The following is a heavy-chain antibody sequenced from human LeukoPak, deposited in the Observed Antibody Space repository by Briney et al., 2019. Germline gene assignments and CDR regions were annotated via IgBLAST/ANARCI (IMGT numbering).Heavy chain of an antibody. J-gene: IGHJ4*02. Sequence: GGSLRLSCAASGFTFNKYWMTWVRQAPGKGLEWVATIKTDGSQKYYVDSVKGRFGISRDNANNSLYLQMNSLRADDTAVYYCARDYYGSHDYWGQGALVTVSS. D-gene: IGHD3-10*01. CDR1: GFTFNKYW. CDR3: ARDYYGSHDY. CDR2: IKTDGSQK. V-gene: IGHV3-7*01.